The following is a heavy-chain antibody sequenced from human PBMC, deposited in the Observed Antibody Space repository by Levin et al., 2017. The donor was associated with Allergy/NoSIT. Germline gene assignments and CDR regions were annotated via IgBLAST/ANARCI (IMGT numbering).Heavy chain of an antibody. CDR3: TRDKSNHDSLYY. Sequence: GASVKVSCKASGGTFSNYVINWVRQAPGQGLEWMGGIIPIFGSANYAQNFRGRVTITADESTSTAYMELSSLRSEDTAIYYCTRDKSNHDSLYYWGQGTLVTVSS. J-gene: IGHJ4*02. CDR2: IIPIFGSA. CDR1: GGTFSNYV. D-gene: IGHD3-3*01. V-gene: IGHV1-69*13.